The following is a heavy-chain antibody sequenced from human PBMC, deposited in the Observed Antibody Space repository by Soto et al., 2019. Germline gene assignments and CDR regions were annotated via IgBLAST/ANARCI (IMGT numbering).Heavy chain of an antibody. D-gene: IGHD2-2*01. V-gene: IGHV4-34*01. J-gene: IGHJ6*03. Sequence: SETLSLTCAVYGGSFSGYYWSWIRQPPGKGLEWTGEINHSGSTNYNPSLKSRVTISVDTSKNQFSLKLSSVTAADTAVYYCARARNYCSSTSCQKDYYYYMDVWGKGTTVTVSS. CDR1: GGSFSGYY. CDR3: ARARNYCSSTSCQKDYYYYMDV. CDR2: INHSGST.